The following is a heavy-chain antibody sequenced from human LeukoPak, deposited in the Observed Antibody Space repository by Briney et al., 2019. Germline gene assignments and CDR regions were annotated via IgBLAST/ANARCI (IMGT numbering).Heavy chain of an antibody. CDR3: ARGGGGLVVVDAFDI. Sequence: SETLSLTCTVSGGSISTSNYYWGWIRQPPGKGLEWIGNIFYSGSTNYNPSLKSRVTMSVDTSKNQFSLKLSSVTAADTAVYYCARGGGGLVVVDAFDIWGQGTMVTVSS. CDR1: GGSISTSNYY. D-gene: IGHD3-22*01. CDR2: IFYSGST. J-gene: IGHJ3*02. V-gene: IGHV4-39*07.